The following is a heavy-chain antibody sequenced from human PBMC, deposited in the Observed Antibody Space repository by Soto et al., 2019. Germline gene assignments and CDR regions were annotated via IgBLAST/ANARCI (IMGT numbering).Heavy chain of an antibody. CDR3: ARLTLTMVRGVITAFDI. V-gene: IGHV1-46*01. CDR2: ISPSGGST. J-gene: IGHJ3*02. CDR1: GYTFTSYY. Sequence: ASVKVSCKASGYTFTSYYMHWVRQAPGQGLEWMGIISPSGGSTSYARKFQGRVTMTRDTSTSTVYMELSSLRSEDTAVYYCARLTLTMVRGVITAFDIWGQGTMVTVSS. D-gene: IGHD3-10*01.